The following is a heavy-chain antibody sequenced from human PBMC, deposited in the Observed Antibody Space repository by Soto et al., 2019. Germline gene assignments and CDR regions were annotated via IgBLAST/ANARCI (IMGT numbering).Heavy chain of an antibody. CDR3: ARVHLYFDN. V-gene: IGHV3-11*01. CDR1: GFSFSDYY. CDR2: ISGSSYTI. Sequence: PGGSLRLSCAASGFSFSDYYMTWIRQAPGKGLEWVSYISGSSYTIYYADSVKGRFTISRDNAKNSLYLQMNSLRAEDTAFYYCARVHLYFDNWGQGTLVTVSS. J-gene: IGHJ4*02.